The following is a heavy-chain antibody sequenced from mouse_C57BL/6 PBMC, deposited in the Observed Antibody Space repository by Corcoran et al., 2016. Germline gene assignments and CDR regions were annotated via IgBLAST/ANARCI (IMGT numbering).Heavy chain of an antibody. Sequence: VQLQESGPGLVKPSQTLSLTCTVSGGSISSGSYYWSWIRQPAGKGLEWIGRIYTSGSTNYNPSLKSRVTISVDTSKNQFSLKLSSVTAADTAVYYCARGGSGYSPDWFDPWGQGTLVTVSS. V-gene: IGHV3-5*02. CDR1: GGSISSGSYY. CDR2: IYTSGST. CDR3: ARGGSGYSPDWFDP. D-gene: IGHD1-3*01. J-gene: IGHJ4*01.